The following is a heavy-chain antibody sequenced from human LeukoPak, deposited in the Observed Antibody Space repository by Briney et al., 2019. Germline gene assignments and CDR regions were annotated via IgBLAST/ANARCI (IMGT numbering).Heavy chain of an antibody. D-gene: IGHD2-2*02. CDR2: IHHSGST. CDR1: GHSISSGYY. CDR3: ARVSGLYSRSNCFDY. J-gene: IGHJ4*02. Sequence: SETLSLTCSASGHSISSGYYWGWIRQPPGKGLEWIGNIHHSGSTYYNPSLKSRVTISVDTSNNQFSLRLISLTDADTAIYYCARVSGLYSRSNCFDYWGQGTLVTASS. V-gene: IGHV4-38-2*02.